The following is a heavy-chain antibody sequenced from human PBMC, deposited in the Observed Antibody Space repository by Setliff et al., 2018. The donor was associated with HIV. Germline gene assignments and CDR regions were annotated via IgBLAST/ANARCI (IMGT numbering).Heavy chain of an antibody. D-gene: IGHD3-16*01. Sequence: GASVKVSCKASGHTVIDYYIHWVQQTPGKGLEWMGQIDPEDGETTFAEKFRGRVTMARDTSTNTVYMDLSGLRSDDTAVYYCARDRTAGYHYDYGYWGQGTLVTVSS. V-gene: IGHV1-69-2*01. CDR3: ARDRTAGYHYDYGY. J-gene: IGHJ4*02. CDR2: IDPEDGET. CDR1: GHTVIDYY.